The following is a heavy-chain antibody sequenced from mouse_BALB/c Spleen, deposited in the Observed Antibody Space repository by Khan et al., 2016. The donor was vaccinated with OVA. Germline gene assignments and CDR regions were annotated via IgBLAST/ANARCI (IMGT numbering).Heavy chain of an antibody. Sequence: QVQLKESGPGLVAPSQSLSITCTISGFSLTNYGVHWVRQPPGKGLEWLVVIWSDGSTTYNSALKSRLTISKNNSESQVFLKMNSLQTDDTAMYCCARQYYYHYNIMDYWGQGTSVTVSS. J-gene: IGHJ4*01. CDR1: GFSLTNYG. D-gene: IGHD2-1*01. CDR3: ARQYYYHYNIMDY. V-gene: IGHV2-6-1*01. CDR2: IWSDGST.